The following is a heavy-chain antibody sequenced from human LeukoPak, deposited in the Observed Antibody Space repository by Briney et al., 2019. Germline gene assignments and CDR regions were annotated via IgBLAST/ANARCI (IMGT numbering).Heavy chain of an antibody. J-gene: IGHJ4*02. D-gene: IGHD6-19*01. CDR3: ARSKDSSGWLPPKY. Sequence: GASVSVSCKASGGTFSGYAISWGRQAPGQGLEWMGGIIPIFGTANYAQKFQGRVTITADESTSTAYMELSSLRSEDTAVYYCARSKDSSGWLPPKYWGQGTLVTVSS. V-gene: IGHV1-69*01. CDR1: GGTFSGYA. CDR2: IIPIFGTA.